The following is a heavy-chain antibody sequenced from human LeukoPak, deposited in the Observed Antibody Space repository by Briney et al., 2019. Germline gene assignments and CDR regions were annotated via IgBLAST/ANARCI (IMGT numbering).Heavy chain of an antibody. CDR2: IIPIFGTA. D-gene: IGHD3-16*02. CDR1: GGTFSSYA. CDR3: ARDRRAYYDYVWGSYRSPLVLDY. V-gene: IGHV1-69*05. J-gene: IGHJ4*02. Sequence: GASAKVSCKASGGTFSSYAISWVRQAPGQGLEWMGGIIPIFGTANYAQKFQGRVTITTDESTSTAYMELSSLRSEDTAVYYCARDRRAYYDYVWGSYRSPLVLDYWGQGTLVTVSS.